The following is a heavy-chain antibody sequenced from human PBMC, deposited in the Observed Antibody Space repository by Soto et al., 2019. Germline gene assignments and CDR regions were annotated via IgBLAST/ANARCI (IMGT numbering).Heavy chain of an antibody. J-gene: IGHJ6*02. D-gene: IGHD3-10*01. V-gene: IGHV1-69*13. CDR3: ARDIEYYYGSGSYYPLGYYYYGMDV. CDR1: GGTFSSYA. Sequence: SVKVSCKASGGTFSSYAISWVRQAPGQGLEWMGGIIPIFGTANYAQKFQGRVTITADESTSTAYMELSSLRSEDTAVYYCARDIEYYYGSGSYYPLGYYYYGMDVWGQGTTVTVSS. CDR2: IIPIFGTA.